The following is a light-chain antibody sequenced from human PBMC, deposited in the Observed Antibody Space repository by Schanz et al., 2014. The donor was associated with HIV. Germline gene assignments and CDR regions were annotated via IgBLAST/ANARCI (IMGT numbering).Light chain of an antibody. CDR3: QQRSNWPRT. V-gene: IGKV3D-20*02. CDR1: QSVNTNY. CDR2: DAS. J-gene: IGKJ1*01. Sequence: EIVLTQFPGTLSLSPGERATLSCRASQSVNTNYLAWYQQKPGQSPRLLIYDASNRATGIPDRFSGRGSGTDFTLTISSLEPEDFAVYYCQQRSNWPRTFGQGTKVEF.